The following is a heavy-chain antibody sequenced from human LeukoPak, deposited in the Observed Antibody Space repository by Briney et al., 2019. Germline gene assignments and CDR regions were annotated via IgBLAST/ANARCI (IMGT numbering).Heavy chain of an antibody. Sequence: SETLSLTCIVSGGSISGYYWSWIRQPAGKGLEWIWHMDTSGHTNYNSSLMSRVTMSVDTSKNQFSLRLTSVTAADTAMYYCARHWSHSVAQFGRSFWFDPWGQGTLVTVSS. CDR2: MDTSGHT. J-gene: IGHJ5*02. CDR1: GGSISGYY. CDR3: ARHWSHSVAQFGRSFWFDP. D-gene: IGHD2-15*01. V-gene: IGHV4-4*07.